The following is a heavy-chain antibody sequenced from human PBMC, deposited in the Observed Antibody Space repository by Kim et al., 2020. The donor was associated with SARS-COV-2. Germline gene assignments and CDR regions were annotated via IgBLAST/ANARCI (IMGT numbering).Heavy chain of an antibody. Sequence: ASVKVSCKASGYTFTSYYINWVRQATGQGLEWMGWMNPNSGNTGYAQKFQGRVTMTRNTSISTAYMELSSLRSEDTAVYYCAVWLRTNYYYYGMDVWGQGTTVTVSS. CDR3: AVWLRTNYYYYGMDV. CDR1: GYTFTSYY. J-gene: IGHJ6*02. V-gene: IGHV1-8*01. D-gene: IGHD3-16*01. CDR2: MNPNSGNT.